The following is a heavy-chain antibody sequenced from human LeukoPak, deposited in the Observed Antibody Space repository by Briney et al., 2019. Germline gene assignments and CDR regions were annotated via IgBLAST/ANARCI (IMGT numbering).Heavy chain of an antibody. Sequence: GGSLRLSCAASGFTFSSYAMSWVRQAPGKGLEWVSAISGSGGSTYYADSVKGRFPISRDNSKNTLYLQMNSLRAEDTAVYYCAKDPYSSGWYFWFDPWGEGTLVTVSS. V-gene: IGHV3-23*01. CDR1: GFTFSSYA. J-gene: IGHJ5*02. D-gene: IGHD6-19*01. CDR2: ISGSGGST. CDR3: AKDPYSSGWYFWFDP.